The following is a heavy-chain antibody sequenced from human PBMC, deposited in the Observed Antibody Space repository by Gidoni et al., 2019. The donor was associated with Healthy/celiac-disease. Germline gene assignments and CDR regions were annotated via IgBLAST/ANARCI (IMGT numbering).Heavy chain of an antibody. V-gene: IGHV4-59*01. J-gene: IGHJ2*01. D-gene: IGHD6-13*01. CDR3: ARDRRRHSSWYFDL. CDR2: IYYSGST. CDR1: GGSISSYY. Sequence: QVQLQESGPGLVKPSETLSLTCTVSGGSISSYYWSWIRQPPGKGLEWIGYIYYSGSTNYNPSLKSRVTISVDTSKNQFSLKLSSVTAADTAVYYCARDRRRHSSWYFDLWGRGTLVTVSS.